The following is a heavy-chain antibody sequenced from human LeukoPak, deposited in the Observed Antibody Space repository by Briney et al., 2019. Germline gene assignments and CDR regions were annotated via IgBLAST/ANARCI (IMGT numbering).Heavy chain of an antibody. V-gene: IGHV1-18*01. CDR3: ARSVVPAAPFDP. J-gene: IGHJ5*02. Sequence: ASVKVSFKASGNSFTSNGITWVRQAPGQGLEWMGWISAYNGNTNYAQKLQGRVTMTTDTSTTTAYMELRSLRSDDTAVYYCARSVVPAAPFDPWGQGTLVTVSS. CDR2: ISAYNGNT. CDR1: GNSFTSNG. D-gene: IGHD2-2*01.